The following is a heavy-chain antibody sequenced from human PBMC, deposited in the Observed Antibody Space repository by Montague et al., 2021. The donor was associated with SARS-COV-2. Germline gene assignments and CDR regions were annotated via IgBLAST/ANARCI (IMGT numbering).Heavy chain of an antibody. V-gene: IGHV3-7*01. CDR2: INHDGSEK. CDR3: ARDEDITTAGGELLDY. J-gene: IGHJ4*02. D-gene: IGHD3-16*01. Sequence: SLRLSCAASGFTFRNRYMTWVRQAPGKGLEWVANINHDGSEKFYXDSVEGRFTISRDNAKNSVYLRMNSLRAEDTAVYYCARDEDITTAGGELLDYWGQGTWVAVSS. CDR1: GFTFRNRY.